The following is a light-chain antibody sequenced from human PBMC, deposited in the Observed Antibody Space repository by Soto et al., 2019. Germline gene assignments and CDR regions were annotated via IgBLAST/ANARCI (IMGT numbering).Light chain of an antibody. CDR1: QSFRGL. V-gene: IGKV3-11*01. CDR3: HQYNTWPFFT. CDR2: DAY. J-gene: IGKJ3*01. Sequence: EVVLTQSPVTLSLSPGERATLSCRASQSFRGLLAWYQQKPGQAPRLLIYDAYNRATGIPPRFSGSGSGTEFTLTVTSLQSEDFAIYYCHQYNTWPFFTFGPGTRVDI.